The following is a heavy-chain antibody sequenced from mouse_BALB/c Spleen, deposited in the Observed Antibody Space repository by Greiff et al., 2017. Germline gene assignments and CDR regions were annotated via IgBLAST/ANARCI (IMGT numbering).Heavy chain of an antibody. D-gene: IGHD2-14*01. J-gene: IGHJ3*01. CDR3: ASSRVRAWFAY. CDR2: ISSGSSTI. Sequence: EVKVVESGGGLVQPGGSRKLSCAASGFTFSSFGMHWVRQAPEKGLEWVAYISSGSSTIYYADTVKGRFTISRDNPKNTLFLQMTSLRSEDTAMYYCASSRVRAWFAYWGQGTLVTVSA. V-gene: IGHV5-17*02. CDR1: GFTFSSFG.